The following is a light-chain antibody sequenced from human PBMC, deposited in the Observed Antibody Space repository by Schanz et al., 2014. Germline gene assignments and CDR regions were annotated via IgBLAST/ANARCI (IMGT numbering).Light chain of an antibody. V-gene: IGLV2-14*02. J-gene: IGLJ3*02. CDR2: DVS. Sequence: QSVLTQPASVSGSPGQSVTISCTGISSDVGSYKLVSWYQQHPGKAPKLMLYDVSDRPSGVSNRFSGSKSGNTASLTISGLQAEDEADYYCTSYTSSSTRVFGGGTKLTVL. CDR3: TSYTSSSTRV. CDR1: SSDVGSYKL.